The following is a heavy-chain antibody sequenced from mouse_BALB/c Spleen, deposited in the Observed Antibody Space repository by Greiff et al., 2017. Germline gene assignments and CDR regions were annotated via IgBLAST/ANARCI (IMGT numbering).Heavy chain of an antibody. CDR2: ISYSGST. CDR1: GYSITSDYA. Sequence: EVKLMESGPGLVKPSQSLSLTCTVTGYSITSDYAWNWIRQFPGNKLEWMGYISYSGSTSYNPSLKSRISITRDTSKNQFFLQLNSVTTEDTATYYCARERVYGYDLGTFAYWGQGTLVTVSA. V-gene: IGHV3-2*02. CDR3: ARERVYGYDLGTFAY. J-gene: IGHJ3*01. D-gene: IGHD2-2*01.